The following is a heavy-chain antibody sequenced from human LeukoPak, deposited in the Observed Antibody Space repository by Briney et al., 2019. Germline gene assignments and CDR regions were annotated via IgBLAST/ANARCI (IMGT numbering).Heavy chain of an antibody. V-gene: IGHV3-13*01. CDR2: IGTAGDT. D-gene: IGHD6-13*01. CDR1: GFTFSSYD. Sequence: GSLRLSCAASGFTFSSYDMHWVRQATGKGLGWVSAIGTAGDTYYPGSVKGRFTISGENAKNSLYLQMNSLRAGDTAVYYCARGLSSIAAAGTNLDYFDYWGQGTLVTVSS. J-gene: IGHJ4*02. CDR3: ARGLSSIAAAGTNLDYFDY.